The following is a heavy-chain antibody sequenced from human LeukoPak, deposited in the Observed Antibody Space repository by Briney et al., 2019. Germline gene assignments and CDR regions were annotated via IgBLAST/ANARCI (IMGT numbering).Heavy chain of an antibody. J-gene: IGHJ4*02. V-gene: IGHV3-9*01. D-gene: IGHD1-26*01. CDR1: GFIFDDYA. Sequence: GRSLRLSCAASGFIFDDYAMHWVRQAPGKGLGWVSGISWHGGGVGYADSVKGRFTISRDNAEKSLYLQLNRLRPEDTAYYYSAKGLLRPVRAPHFDYWGQGPLVTVSS. CDR2: ISWHGGGV. CDR3: AKGLLRPVRAPHFDY.